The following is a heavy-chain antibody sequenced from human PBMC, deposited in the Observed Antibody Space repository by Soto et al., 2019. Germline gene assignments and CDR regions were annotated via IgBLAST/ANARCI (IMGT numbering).Heavy chain of an antibody. V-gene: IGHV1-69*13. CDR2: IIPIFGTA. CDR3: ARDLGQQLFYNWFDP. CDR1: GGTFSSYA. Sequence: ASVKVSCKASGGTFSSYAISWVRQAPGQGLEWMGGIIPIFGTANYAQKFQGRVTITADESTSTAYMELSSLRSEDMAVYYCARDLGQQLFYNWFDPWGQGTLVTVSS. J-gene: IGHJ5*02. D-gene: IGHD6-13*01.